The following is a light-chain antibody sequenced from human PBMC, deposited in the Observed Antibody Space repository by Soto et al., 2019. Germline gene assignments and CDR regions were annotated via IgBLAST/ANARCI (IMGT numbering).Light chain of an antibody. V-gene: IGKV3-15*01. CDR3: QQYKNWPPYT. CDR1: QSVSAN. Sequence: EIVMTQSPATLSVSPGERATLSCRASQSVSANLAWYQQKPGQAPRLLISGASTRATGIPARFSGSGSATEFTLTISRLQSEDFAVYYCQQYKNWPPYTFGQGTKLEIK. CDR2: GAS. J-gene: IGKJ2*01.